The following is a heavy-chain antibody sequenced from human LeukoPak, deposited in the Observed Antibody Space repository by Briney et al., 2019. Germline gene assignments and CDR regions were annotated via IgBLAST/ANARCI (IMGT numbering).Heavy chain of an antibody. CDR3: AKLPWLLDHYFDY. CDR1: GFTFSSYG. Sequence: GGSLRLSCAASGFTFSSYGMHWVRQAPGKGLEWVAVISYDGSNKYYADSVKGRFTISRDNSKNTLYLQMNSLRAEDTAVNYCAKLPWLLDHYFDYWGQGTLVTVSS. V-gene: IGHV3-30*18. CDR2: ISYDGSNK. J-gene: IGHJ4*02. D-gene: IGHD3/OR15-3a*01.